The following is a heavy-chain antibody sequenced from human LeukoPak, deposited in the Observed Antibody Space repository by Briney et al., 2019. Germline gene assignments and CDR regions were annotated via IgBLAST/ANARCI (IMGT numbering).Heavy chain of an antibody. CDR3: ARVGITGATADY. J-gene: IGHJ4*02. Sequence: ASVKVSCKASGYTFTGYYMHWVRQAPGQGLAWMGWINPNRGGTNYEQKFQGRVTMTSDTSTSTVYMKLHSLSSEDTAVYFCARVGITGATADYWGQGTLVTVSS. CDR1: GYTFTGYY. CDR2: INPNRGGT. V-gene: IGHV1-2*02. D-gene: IGHD4-23*01.